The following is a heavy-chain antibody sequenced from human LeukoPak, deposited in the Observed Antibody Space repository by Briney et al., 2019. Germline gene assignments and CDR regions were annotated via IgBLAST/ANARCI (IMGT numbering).Heavy chain of an antibody. Sequence: PGGSLRLSCAASGFTFSSYAMSWVRQAPGKGLEWVSAISGSGGSTYYADSVKGRFTISRDNSKNTLYLQMNSLRAEDTAVYYCAKDWSHWTRQDLFDYWGQGTLVTVSS. CDR2: ISGSGGST. J-gene: IGHJ4*02. D-gene: IGHD1-26*01. CDR3: AKDWSHWTRQDLFDY. V-gene: IGHV3-23*01. CDR1: GFTFSSYA.